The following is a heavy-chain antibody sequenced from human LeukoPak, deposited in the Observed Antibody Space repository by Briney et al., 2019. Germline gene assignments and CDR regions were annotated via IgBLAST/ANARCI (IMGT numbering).Heavy chain of an antibody. CDR3: ARVYYSGGSPPFDY. CDR2: IYYSGTT. Sequence: SETLSLTCTVSGGSISGYYGSWIRQPPGKGLEWIGYIYYSGTTNYNPSLKSRVTISIDTSKNHFSLKLSSVTAADTAVYYCARVYYSGGSPPFDYWGQGTLVTVSS. D-gene: IGHD2/OR15-2a*01. V-gene: IGHV4-59*08. J-gene: IGHJ4*02. CDR1: GGSISGYY.